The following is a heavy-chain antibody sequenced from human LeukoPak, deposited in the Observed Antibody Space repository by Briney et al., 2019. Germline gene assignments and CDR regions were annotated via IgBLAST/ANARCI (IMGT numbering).Heavy chain of an antibody. CDR3: ARARASPQDIVVVPAAIFIGGGWFDP. J-gene: IGHJ5*02. D-gene: IGHD2-2*01. CDR1: GGTFSSYA. CDR2: IIPILGIA. Sequence: SVKVSCKASGGTFSSYAISWVRQAPGQGLEWMGRIIPILGIANYAQKFQGRVTITADKSTSTAYMELSSLRSEDTAVYYCARARASPQDIVVVPAAIFIGGGWFDPWGQGTLVTVSS. V-gene: IGHV1-69*04.